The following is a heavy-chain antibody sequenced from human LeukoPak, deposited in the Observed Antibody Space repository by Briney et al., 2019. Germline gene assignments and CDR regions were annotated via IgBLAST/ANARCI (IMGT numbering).Heavy chain of an antibody. V-gene: IGHV1-69*06. CDR3: AGVMMYYYGSGSYYPWR. D-gene: IGHD3-10*01. Sequence: SVKVSCKASGGTFSSYAISWVRQAPGQGLEXXXXXXXIFGTANYAQKFQGRVTITADKSTSTAYMELSSLRSEDTAVYYCAGVMMYYYGSGSYYPWRWGQGTLVTVSS. CDR2: XXXIFGTA. CDR1: GGTFSSYA. J-gene: IGHJ4*02.